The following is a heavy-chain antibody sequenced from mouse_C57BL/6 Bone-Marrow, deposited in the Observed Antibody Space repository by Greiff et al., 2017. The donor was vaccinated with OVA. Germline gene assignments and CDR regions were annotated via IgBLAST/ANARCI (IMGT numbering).Heavy chain of an antibody. CDR1: GFNIKDDY. J-gene: IGHJ3*01. D-gene: IGHD2-4*01. CDR3: TAYYDYPGGVAY. CDR2: IDPENGDT. Sequence: VQLQQSGAELVRPGASVKLSCKASGFNIKDDYMHWVKQRPEQGLEWIGWIDPENGDTEYASKFQGKATITADTSSNTAYLQLSSLTSEDTAVYYCTAYYDYPGGVAYWGQGTLVTVSA. V-gene: IGHV14-4*01.